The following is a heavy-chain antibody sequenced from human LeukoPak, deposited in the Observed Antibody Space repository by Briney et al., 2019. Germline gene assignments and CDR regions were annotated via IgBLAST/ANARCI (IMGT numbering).Heavy chain of an antibody. V-gene: IGHV4-38-2*02. J-gene: IGHJ4*02. CDR3: ARGEGSYYPAVDY. Sequence: SERLSLTCSVSGYSISSGYYWAWIRQPPGKGLEWIGSIYHSGSTYYNPSLKSRVTISVDTSKNQFSLKLSSVTAAGTAVYYCARGEGSYYPAVDYWGQGTLVTVSS. CDR1: GYSISSGYY. D-gene: IGHD1-26*01. CDR2: IYHSGST.